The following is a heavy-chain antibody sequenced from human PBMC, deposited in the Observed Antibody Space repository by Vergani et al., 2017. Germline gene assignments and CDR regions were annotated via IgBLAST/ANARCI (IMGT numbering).Heavy chain of an antibody. CDR1: GFTFSSYA. J-gene: IGHJ3*02. D-gene: IGHD5-12*01. Sequence: EVQLLESGGGLVQPGGSLRLSCAASGFTFSSYAMSWVRQAPGKGLEWVSAISGSGGSTYYADSVKGRFTISRDNSKNTLYLQMNSLRAEDTAVYYCANIIRVATALRDAVDIWGQGTMVTVSS. CDR3: ANIIRVATALRDAVDI. CDR2: ISGSGGST. V-gene: IGHV3-23*01.